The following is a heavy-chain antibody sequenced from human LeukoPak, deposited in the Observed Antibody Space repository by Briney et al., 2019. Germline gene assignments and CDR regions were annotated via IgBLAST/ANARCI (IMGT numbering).Heavy chain of an antibody. Sequence: SETLSLTCTVSGGSISSGGYYWSWISQHPGKGLEWIGYIYHSGSTYYNPSLKSRVTISVDTSKNQFSLKLSSVTAADTAVYYCASSLGALSSHLAYWGQGTLVTVSS. V-gene: IGHV4-31*03. CDR1: GGSISSGGYY. CDR3: ASSLGALSSHLAY. CDR2: IYHSGST. J-gene: IGHJ4*02. D-gene: IGHD3-16*02.